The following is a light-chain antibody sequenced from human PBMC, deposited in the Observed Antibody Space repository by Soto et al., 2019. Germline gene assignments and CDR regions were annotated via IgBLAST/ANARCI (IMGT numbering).Light chain of an antibody. V-gene: IGKV3-20*01. CDR1: QSVSGSD. CDR2: GVS. Sequence: EVVLTQSPGTLSLSPGERATLSCRASQSVSGSDLAWYQQKPGQAPRLLISGVSNRATGTPDRFSGSGSGTDFTLTISSLEPEDFAVYYCQQYNDWPPRWTFGQGTKVDIK. J-gene: IGKJ1*01. CDR3: QQYNDWPPRWT.